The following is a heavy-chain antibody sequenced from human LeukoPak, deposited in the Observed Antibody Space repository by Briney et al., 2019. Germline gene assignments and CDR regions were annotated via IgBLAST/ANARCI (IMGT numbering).Heavy chain of an antibody. CDR1: GGFISSYY. CDR2: IYYSGST. J-gene: IGHJ6*03. D-gene: IGHD6-19*01. CDR3: ARISSGWFLYYYYYMDV. V-gene: IGHV4-59*01. Sequence: SETLSLTCTVSGGFISSYYWSWIRQPPGKGLEWIGYIYYSGSTNYNPSLKSRVTISVDTSKNQFSLKLSSVTAADTAVYYCARISSGWFLYYYYYMDVWGKGTTVTVSS.